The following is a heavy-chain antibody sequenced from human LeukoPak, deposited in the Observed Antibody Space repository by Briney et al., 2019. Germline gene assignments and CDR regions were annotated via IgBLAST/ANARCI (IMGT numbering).Heavy chain of an antibody. V-gene: IGHV3-30*03. J-gene: IGHJ4*02. CDR1: GFTFSSYG. CDR2: ISYDGSNK. Sequence: GRSLRLSCAASGFTFSSYGMHWVRQAPGKGLEWVAVISYDGSNKYYADSVKGRFTISRDNSKNTLYLQMNSLRAEDTAVYYCARGGGSGSHFDYWGQGTLVTVSS. D-gene: IGHD3-10*01. CDR3: ARGGGSGSHFDY.